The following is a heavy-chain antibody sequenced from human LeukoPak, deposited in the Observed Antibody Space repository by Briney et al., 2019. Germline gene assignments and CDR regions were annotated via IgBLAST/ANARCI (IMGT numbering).Heavy chain of an antibody. CDR2: INHSGST. D-gene: IGHD3-22*01. CDR3: ARARRGYYDSSGCLDY. Sequence: SETLSLTCTVSGGSISSYYWSWIRQPPGKGLEWIGEINHSGSTNYNPSLKSRVTISVDTSKNQFSLKLSSVTAADTAAYYCARARRGYYDSSGCLDYWGQGTLDTVSS. CDR1: GGSISSYY. J-gene: IGHJ4*02. V-gene: IGHV4-34*01.